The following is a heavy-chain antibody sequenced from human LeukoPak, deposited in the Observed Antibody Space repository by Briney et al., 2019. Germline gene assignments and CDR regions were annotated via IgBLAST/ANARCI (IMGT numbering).Heavy chain of an antibody. D-gene: IGHD3-22*01. CDR1: GFTFSSYA. CDR2: ISYDGSNK. J-gene: IGHJ4*02. CDR3: ARDWNTDYYDSSGYDY. V-gene: IGHV3-30-3*01. Sequence: PGRSLRLSCAASGFTFSSYAMHWVRQAPGKGLEWVAFISYDGSNKYYADSVKGRFTISRDNSKNTLYLQMNSLRAEDTAVYYCARDWNTDYYDSSGYDYWGQGTLVTVSS.